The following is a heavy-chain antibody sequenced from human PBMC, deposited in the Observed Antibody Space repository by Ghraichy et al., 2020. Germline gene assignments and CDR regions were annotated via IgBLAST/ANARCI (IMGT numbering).Heavy chain of an antibody. CDR3: SKVGAGDYDFWGGYGYFGMDV. Sequence: ETLSLTCTVSGDSISSHYWSWIRQPPGKGLEWIGNMFYSGRTMFNPSLKSRVTMSVDTSKNQFSLKVTSVTAADTAVYYCSKVGAGDYDFWGGYGYFGMDVWGQGTTITVSS. CDR2: MFYSGRT. V-gene: IGHV4-59*11. J-gene: IGHJ6*02. D-gene: IGHD3-3*01. CDR1: GDSISSHY.